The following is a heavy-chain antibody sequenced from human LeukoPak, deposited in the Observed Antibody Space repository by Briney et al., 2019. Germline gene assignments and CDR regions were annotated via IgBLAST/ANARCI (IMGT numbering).Heavy chain of an antibody. CDR2: INPNSGGT. Sequence: ASVKVSCKASGYTFTGYYMHWVRQAPGQGLAWVGWINPNSGGTNYAQKFQGRVTMTRDTSTSTAYMELSRLRSDDTAVYYCVRDRYSYGYVDYWGQGTLVTVSS. V-gene: IGHV1-2*02. J-gene: IGHJ4*02. CDR3: VRDRYSYGYVDY. CDR1: GYTFTGYY. D-gene: IGHD5-18*01.